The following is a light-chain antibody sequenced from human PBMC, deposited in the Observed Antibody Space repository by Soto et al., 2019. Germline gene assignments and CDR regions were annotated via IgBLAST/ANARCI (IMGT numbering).Light chain of an antibody. CDR3: QQYYSYPIT. CDR1: QGISSY. Sequence: IQMTQSPSSLSASTGDRVTITCRASQGISSYLAWYQQKPGKAPKLLIYAASTLQSGVPSRFSGSGSGTDFTLTISCLQSEDFATYYCQQYYSYPITFGQGTRLEIK. V-gene: IGKV1-8*01. J-gene: IGKJ5*01. CDR2: AAS.